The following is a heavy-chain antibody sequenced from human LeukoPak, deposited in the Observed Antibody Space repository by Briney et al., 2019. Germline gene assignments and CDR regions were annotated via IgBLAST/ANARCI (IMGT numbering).Heavy chain of an antibody. J-gene: IGHJ4*02. D-gene: IGHD2-15*01. CDR1: GFAFSSHW. V-gene: IGHV3-74*01. CDR3: SRGLGSREDY. Sequence: GESLRLSCAASGFAFSSHWMHWVRHPQGKGLVWVSRINTDGSTINYADSVKGRFTISRDNAKDTVYLQVNSLRAEDTAVYYCSRGLGSREDYWGQGTLVTVSS. CDR2: INTDGSTI.